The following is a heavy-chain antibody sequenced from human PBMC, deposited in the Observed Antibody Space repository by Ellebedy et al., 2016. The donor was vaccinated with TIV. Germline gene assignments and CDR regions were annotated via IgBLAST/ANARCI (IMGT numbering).Heavy chain of an antibody. Sequence: GESLKISCAASGFTFSDHYMDWVRQAPGKGLEWVGRTKNKADSYTTEYAASVRGRFTISRDDSKNSLYLQMNSLHSEDTAVYYCGRRAAPGKVDFWGQGTLVTVSS. CDR1: GFTFSDHY. CDR3: GRRAAPGKVDF. J-gene: IGHJ4*02. CDR2: TKNKADSYTT. V-gene: IGHV3-72*01. D-gene: IGHD6-13*01.